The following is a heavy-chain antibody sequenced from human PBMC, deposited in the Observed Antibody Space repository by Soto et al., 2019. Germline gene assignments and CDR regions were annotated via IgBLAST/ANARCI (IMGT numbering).Heavy chain of an antibody. V-gene: IGHV4-4*08. Sequence: PSETQSLTCTVAGGSISSDYWSWIRQPPGKGLEWIGNIYSSGSTKYNPSLKGRVTISEDTSNNQFSLKLNSVTAADTAVYYCARAIAGYSYGAYYYYYMDVWGKGTTVTVSS. CDR3: ARAIAGYSYGAYYYYYMDV. CDR2: IYSSGST. D-gene: IGHD5-18*01. CDR1: GGSISSDY. J-gene: IGHJ6*03.